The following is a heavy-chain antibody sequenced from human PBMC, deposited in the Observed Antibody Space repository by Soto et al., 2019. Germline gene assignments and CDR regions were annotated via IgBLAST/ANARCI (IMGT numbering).Heavy chain of an antibody. Sequence: GGSLRLSCAASGFTFSSYGMHWVRQAPGKGLEWVAVISYDGSNKYYADSVKGRFTISRDNSKNTLYLQMNSLRAEDTAVYYCAKSGTGYSSSWPEFDYWGQGTLVTVSS. CDR2: ISYDGSNK. V-gene: IGHV3-30*18. CDR1: GFTFSSYG. J-gene: IGHJ4*02. D-gene: IGHD6-13*01. CDR3: AKSGTGYSSSWPEFDY.